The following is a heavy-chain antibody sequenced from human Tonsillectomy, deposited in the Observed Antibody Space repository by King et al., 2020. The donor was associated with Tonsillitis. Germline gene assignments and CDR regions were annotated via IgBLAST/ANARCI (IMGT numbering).Heavy chain of an antibody. J-gene: IGHJ3*02. Sequence: VQLVESGGGMLQPGGSLRLSCAASGFPFDDYAMHWVRQAPGKGLEWVSLISGDGGSTYYADSVRGRFTISRDNSKNSLYLQMNSLRTEDTALYYCAKDYYGSGTYYNPFDIWGQGTMVTVSS. CDR1: GFPFDDYA. CDR3: AKDYYGSGTYYNPFDI. CDR2: ISGDGGST. V-gene: IGHV3-43*02. D-gene: IGHD3-10*01.